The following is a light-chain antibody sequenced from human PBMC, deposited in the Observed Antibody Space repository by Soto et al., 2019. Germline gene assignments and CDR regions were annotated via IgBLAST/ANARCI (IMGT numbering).Light chain of an antibody. J-gene: IGKJ5*01. Sequence: EIVMTQSPATLSVSPGESATRSCRASQSVSSNLAWYQQKPGQTPSLLIYGASTRATGIPARFSGSGSGTEFTLTISSLQSEDFAVYYCQQYNNWPPITFGQGTRLEIK. CDR3: QQYNNWPPIT. CDR1: QSVSSN. CDR2: GAS. V-gene: IGKV3-15*01.